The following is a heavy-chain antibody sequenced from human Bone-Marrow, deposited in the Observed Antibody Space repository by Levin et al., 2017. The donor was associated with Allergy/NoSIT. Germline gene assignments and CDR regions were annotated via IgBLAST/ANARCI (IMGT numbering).Heavy chain of an antibody. V-gene: IGHV3-53*01. Sequence: GESLKISCAASGFTVSSNYMSWVRQAPGKGPEWVSVIYSGGSTYYADSVKGRFTISRDNSTNILYLHMNSLRAEDTAVYYCARGWFGELLSHWGQGTLVTVSS. CDR1: GFTVSSNY. J-gene: IGHJ4*02. D-gene: IGHD3-10*01. CDR3: ARGWFGELLSH. CDR2: IYSGGST.